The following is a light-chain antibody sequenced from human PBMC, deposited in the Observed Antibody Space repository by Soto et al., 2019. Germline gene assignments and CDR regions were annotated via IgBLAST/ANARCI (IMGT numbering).Light chain of an antibody. Sequence: QSALTQPPSASGSPGQSVTISCAGTSSDVGAYNYVSWYQQHPGKAPKLMIYEVSKRPAGVPDRFSGSKSGNTASLTVSGLQGEDEGDYYCSSYAGSNYVFGTGTKLTVL. CDR3: SSYAGSNYV. CDR1: SSDVGAYNY. CDR2: EVS. J-gene: IGLJ1*01. V-gene: IGLV2-8*01.